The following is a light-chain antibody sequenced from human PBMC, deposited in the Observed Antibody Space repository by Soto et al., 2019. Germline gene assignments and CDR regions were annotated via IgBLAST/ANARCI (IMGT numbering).Light chain of an antibody. CDR2: YDD. CDR3: AAWDDRLDGVV. V-gene: IGLV1-36*01. Sequence: QSALTQPPSVSAAPRQRVTISCSGSSSNVGNNAVSWYQQFPGKAPKLLIYYDDVLPSGVSDRFSGSKSGTSASLAISGLQSEDEADYYCAAWDDRLDGVVFGGGTKLTVL. CDR1: SSNVGNNA. J-gene: IGLJ2*01.